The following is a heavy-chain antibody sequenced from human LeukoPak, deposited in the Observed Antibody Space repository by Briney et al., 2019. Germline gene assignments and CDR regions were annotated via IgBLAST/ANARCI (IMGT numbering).Heavy chain of an antibody. V-gene: IGHV4-59*01. CDR2: IYYRGTT. Sequence: KPSETLSLTCTVSSGSINFYYWSWIRQPPGKGLEWIGYIYYRGTTNYSPSLKSRVTMSLDTSKNQFSLKLTSVTAADTAVNYCAKPHTTGWYFNHWGQGTLVTVSS. D-gene: IGHD6-19*01. CDR1: SGSINFYY. CDR3: AKPHTTGWYFNH. J-gene: IGHJ4*02.